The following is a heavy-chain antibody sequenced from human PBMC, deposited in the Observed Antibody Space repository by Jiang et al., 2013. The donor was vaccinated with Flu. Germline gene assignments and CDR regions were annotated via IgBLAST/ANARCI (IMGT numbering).Heavy chain of an antibody. V-gene: IGHV2-5*01. J-gene: IGHJ5*02. CDR2: IYWNDDK. CDR3: AHRPAVGYSSILYLFDP. D-gene: IGHD6-13*01. CDR1: GFSLSTSGVG. Sequence: KPTQTLTLTCTFSGFSLSTSGVGVGWIRQPPGKALEWLALIYWNDDKRYSPSLKTRLTITKDTSTNQVVLTMTNMDPVDTATYYCAHRPAVGYSSILYLFDPWGQGTLVTVSS.